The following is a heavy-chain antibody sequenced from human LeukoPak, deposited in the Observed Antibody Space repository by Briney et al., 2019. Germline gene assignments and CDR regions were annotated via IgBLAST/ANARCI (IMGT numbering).Heavy chain of an antibody. V-gene: IGHV3-21*01. Sequence: KAGGSLRLSCAASGFTFSSYSMNWVRQAPGKGLEWVSSISSSSSYIYYADSVKGRFTISRDNAKNSLYLQMNSLRAEDAAVYYCARPSTQLVPDYWGQGTLVTVSS. J-gene: IGHJ4*02. CDR3: ARPSTQLVPDY. D-gene: IGHD6-13*01. CDR2: ISSSSSYI. CDR1: GFTFSSYS.